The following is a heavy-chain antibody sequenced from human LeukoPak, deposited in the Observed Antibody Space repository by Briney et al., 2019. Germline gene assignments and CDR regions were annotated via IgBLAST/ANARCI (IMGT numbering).Heavy chain of an antibody. CDR3: ARFVGATPFDY. J-gene: IGHJ4*02. V-gene: IGHV1-46*01. CDR1: GYTFTSYY. Sequence: ASVKVSCKASGYTFTSYYMYGVRQAAGQGREGMGIINPSGGSTSYAQKFQGRVTMTSDTSTSTVYMELSSLRSEATAVYYCARFVGATPFDYWGQGTLVTVSS. D-gene: IGHD1-26*01. CDR2: INPSGGST.